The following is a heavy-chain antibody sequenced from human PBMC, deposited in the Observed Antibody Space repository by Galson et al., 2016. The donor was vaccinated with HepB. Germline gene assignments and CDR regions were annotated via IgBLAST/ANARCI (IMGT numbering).Heavy chain of an antibody. V-gene: IGHV2-70*04. CDR3: ARSTPGAYYDH. CDR2: IDWDDDK. CDR1: GFSLTTSGMR. D-gene: IGHD2-15*01. Sequence: PALVKPTQTLTLTCTLSGFSLTTSGMRVSWIRQTPGKALQWLARIDWDDDKFYNTSLKTRLSISKDTSKNQVVLTVTNMDPVDTATYYCARSTPGAYYDHWGQGILVTVSS. J-gene: IGHJ4*02.